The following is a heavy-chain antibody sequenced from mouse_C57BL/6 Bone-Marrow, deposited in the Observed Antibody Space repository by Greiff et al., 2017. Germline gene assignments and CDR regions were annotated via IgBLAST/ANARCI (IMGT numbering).Heavy chain of an antibody. CDR1: GYTFTSYW. Sequence: QVQLQQPGAELVRPGSSVKLSCKASGYTFTSYWMDWVKQRPGQGLEWIGNIYPSDSETHYNPKFKDKATLTVYKSSSTAYMQLSSLTSEDSAVYYCARSDGYPIFHYWGQGTTLTVSS. V-gene: IGHV1-61*01. CDR3: ARSDGYPIFHY. D-gene: IGHD2-3*01. CDR2: IYPSDSET. J-gene: IGHJ2*01.